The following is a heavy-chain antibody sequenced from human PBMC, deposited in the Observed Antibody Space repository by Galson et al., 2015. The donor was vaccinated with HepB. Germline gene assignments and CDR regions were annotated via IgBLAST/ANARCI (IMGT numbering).Heavy chain of an antibody. D-gene: IGHD3-10*01. Sequence: SVTVSCKASGGTFSRNAISWVRQAPGQGLEWMGGIIPTFGTTNYAQKFQGRVTVTADESTSTAYMELSSLRSEDTAVYYCARDLPYGSGTLIWFDPWGQGTLVTVSS. CDR3: ARDLPYGSGTLIWFDP. CDR1: GGTFSRNA. V-gene: IGHV1-69*13. CDR2: IIPTFGTT. J-gene: IGHJ5*02.